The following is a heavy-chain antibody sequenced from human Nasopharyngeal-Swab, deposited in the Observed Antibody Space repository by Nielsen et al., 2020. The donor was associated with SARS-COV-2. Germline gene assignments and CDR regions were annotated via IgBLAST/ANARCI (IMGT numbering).Heavy chain of an antibody. D-gene: IGHD3-3*01. CDR2: ISSSSSYI. CDR3: ARDGLDYDFWSAYFMDV. V-gene: IGHV3-21*01. CDR1: GFTFNNYN. Sequence: GGSLRLSCAASGFTFNNYNFNWVRQAPGKGLEGVSSISSSSSYIYYADSVKGRFTISRDNAKNSLYLQMNSLRAEDTAVYYCARDGLDYDFWSAYFMDVWGLGTTVTVSS. J-gene: IGHJ6*02.